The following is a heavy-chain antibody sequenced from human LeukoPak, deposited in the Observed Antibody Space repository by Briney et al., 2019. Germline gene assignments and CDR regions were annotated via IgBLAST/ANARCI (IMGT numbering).Heavy chain of an antibody. V-gene: IGHV3-7*01. CDR3: AHAYL. Sequence: GGYLRLSCVASGFVFNTYWIYWVRQAPGKGLEWVATINQDGTETRYVDSVKGRFTISRDNAKSSVFLQTNSLRVEDTAVFYCAHAYLWGQGTMVTVSS. D-gene: IGHD2-21*01. CDR2: INQDGTET. CDR1: GFVFNTYW. J-gene: IGHJ3*01.